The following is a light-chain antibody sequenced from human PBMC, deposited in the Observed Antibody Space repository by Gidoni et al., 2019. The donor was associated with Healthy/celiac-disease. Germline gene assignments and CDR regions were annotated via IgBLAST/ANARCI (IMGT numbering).Light chain of an antibody. V-gene: IGKV3-11*01. J-gene: IGKJ5*01. Sequence: EIVLTQSPATLSLSPGERATLSCRASQSVSSFLAWYQQKPGQAPRLLIYDASNRATGIPRRFSGSGSGTDFTLTISSLEPEDFAVYYCQQRSNWRVTFGQGTRLEIK. CDR2: DAS. CDR1: QSVSSF. CDR3: QQRSNWRVT.